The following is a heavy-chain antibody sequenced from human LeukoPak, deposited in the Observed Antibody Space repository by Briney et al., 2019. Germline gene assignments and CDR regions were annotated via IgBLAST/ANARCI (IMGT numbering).Heavy chain of an antibody. CDR2: ISGSDGST. Sequence: GGSLRLSCAASGFTFSNYAMSWVRQAPGKGLEWISLISGSDGSTYYADSVKGRFTISRDNSKNTLYLQMNSLRAEDTAVYYCAKGCGSSCYSDFDYWGQGTLVTVSS. D-gene: IGHD2-15*01. CDR1: GFTFSNYA. V-gene: IGHV3-23*01. J-gene: IGHJ4*02. CDR3: AKGCGSSCYSDFDY.